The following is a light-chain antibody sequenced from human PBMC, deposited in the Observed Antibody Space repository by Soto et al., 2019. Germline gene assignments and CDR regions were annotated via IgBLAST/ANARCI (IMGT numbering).Light chain of an antibody. CDR2: AAS. Sequence: DSQMTQSPSSLSASVGDRVTITYQASQSISSYLNWYQQKPGKAPKLLIYAASSLQSGVPSRFSGSGSGTDFTLTISSLQPEDFATYYCQQSYSTPITFGQGTRLEIK. CDR3: QQSYSTPIT. J-gene: IGKJ5*01. CDR1: QSISSY. V-gene: IGKV1-39*01.